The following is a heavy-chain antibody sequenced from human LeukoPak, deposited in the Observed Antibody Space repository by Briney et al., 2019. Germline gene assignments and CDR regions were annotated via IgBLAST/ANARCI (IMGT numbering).Heavy chain of an antibody. CDR3: AKGQLWLQGYYYYGMDV. V-gene: IGHV3-23*01. J-gene: IGHJ6*01. CDR2: ISGSGGNT. D-gene: IGHD5-18*01. Sequence: GGSLRLSCAASGFTFSSYAMSWVRQAPGKGLEWVSTISGSGGNTYYADSVKGRFTISRDNSKNTLYLKMNSLRAEDTAVYYCAKGQLWLQGYYYYGMDVWWQGGTVTVAS. CDR1: GFTFSSYA.